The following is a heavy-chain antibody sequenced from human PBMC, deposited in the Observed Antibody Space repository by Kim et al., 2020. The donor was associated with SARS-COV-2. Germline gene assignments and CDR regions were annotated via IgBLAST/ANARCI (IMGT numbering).Heavy chain of an antibody. D-gene: IGHD1-26*01. V-gene: IGHV3-74*01. CDR3: AVRDANSGFDH. CDR1: GFTFSSYY. J-gene: IGHJ4*02. CDR2: INREGSST. Sequence: GGSLRLSCAASGFTFSSYYMHFVRQAPGKWLLWVSRINREGSSTSYADSVKGRFTISRDNAKNTFYLQMNSLRAEDTAVYYCAVRDANSGFDHWGQRTLVTVYS.